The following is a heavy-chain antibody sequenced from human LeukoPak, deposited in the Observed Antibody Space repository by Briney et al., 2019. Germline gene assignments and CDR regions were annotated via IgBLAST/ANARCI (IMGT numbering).Heavy chain of an antibody. CDR2: ISGGGDGT. D-gene: IGHD2-2*01. Sequence: GGSLGLSCAASGFTFSSYAMGWVRQAPGKGLEWVSSISGGGDGTFFADSVKGRFTISRDNSKNTLYLQMNSLRAEDTAVYYCARDQADIVVVPASFFDYWGQGTLVTVSS. J-gene: IGHJ4*02. V-gene: IGHV3-23*01. CDR3: ARDQADIVVVPASFFDY. CDR1: GFTFSSYA.